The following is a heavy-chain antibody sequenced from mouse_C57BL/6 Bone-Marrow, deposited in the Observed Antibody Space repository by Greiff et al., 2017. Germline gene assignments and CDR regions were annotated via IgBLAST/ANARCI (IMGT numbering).Heavy chain of an antibody. J-gene: IGHJ1*03. CDR3: ARSYYGRSRPTAYFDV. CDR2: IDPSDSYT. CDR1: GYTFTSYW. Sequence: QVQLQQSGAELVRPGTSVKLSCKASGYTFTSYWMHWVKQRPGQGLEWIGVIDPSDSYTNYNQKFKGKATLTVDTSSSTAYMQLSSLTSEDSAVYYCARSYYGRSRPTAYFDVWGTGTTVTVAS. V-gene: IGHV1-59*01. D-gene: IGHD1-1*01.